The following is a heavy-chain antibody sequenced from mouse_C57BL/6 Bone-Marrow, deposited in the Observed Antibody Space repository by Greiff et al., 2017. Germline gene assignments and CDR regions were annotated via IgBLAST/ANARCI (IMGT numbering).Heavy chain of an antibody. J-gene: IGHJ2*01. CDR2: IDPSDSYT. D-gene: IGHD1-1*01. CDR3: ARNSGSSDY. CDR1: GYTFTSYW. Sequence: QVQLQQPGAELVKPGASVKLSCKASGYTFTSYWMQWVKQRPGQGLEWIGEIDPSDSYTNYNQKFKGKATLTVDTSSSTAYMQLSSLTSEDSAVYYCARNSGSSDYWGQGTTLTVSS. V-gene: IGHV1-50*01.